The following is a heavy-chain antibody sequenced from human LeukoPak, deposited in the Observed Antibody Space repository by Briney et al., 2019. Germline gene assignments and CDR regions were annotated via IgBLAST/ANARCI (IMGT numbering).Heavy chain of an antibody. Sequence: SETLSLTCTVSGGSISTSSYYWGWVRQPPGKGLEWIGNIYYSGSTYYNTSLKSRVTISVDTSKNQFSLKLSSVTAADTAVYYCARGDYYYYGMDVWGQGTTVTVSS. V-gene: IGHV4-39*07. CDR2: IYYSGST. J-gene: IGHJ6*02. D-gene: IGHD2-21*01. CDR3: ARGDYYYYGMDV. CDR1: GGSISTSSYY.